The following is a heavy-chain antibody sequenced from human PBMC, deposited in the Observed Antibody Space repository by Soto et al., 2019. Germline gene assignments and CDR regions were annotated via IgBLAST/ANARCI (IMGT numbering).Heavy chain of an antibody. D-gene: IGHD6-6*01. V-gene: IGHV4-59*04. CDR3: ASSSPFHY. CDR2: IYYSGNT. Sequence: TLSLTCSVSGGSISGYYWSWIRQTPEKGLEWIGYIYYSGNTYYKPSLKSRVSISIDTSRNQFSLKLTSVTAADTGVYYCASSSPFHYWGPGILVTVSS. J-gene: IGHJ4*02. CDR1: GGSISGYY.